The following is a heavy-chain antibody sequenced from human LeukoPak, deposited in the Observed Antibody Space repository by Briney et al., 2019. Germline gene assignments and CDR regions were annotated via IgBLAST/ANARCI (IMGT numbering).Heavy chain of an antibody. V-gene: IGHV3-21*01. D-gene: IGHD6-19*01. CDR1: GFTFSSYG. CDR3: AGGSFGAGRIAVANYGY. CDR2: ISSSSSYI. J-gene: IGHJ4*02. Sequence: GGSLRLSCAASGFTFSSYGMSWVRQAPGKGLEWVSSISSSSSYIYYADSVKGRFTISRDNAKNSLYLQMNSLRAEDTAVYYCAGGSFGAGRIAVANYGYWGQGTLVTVSS.